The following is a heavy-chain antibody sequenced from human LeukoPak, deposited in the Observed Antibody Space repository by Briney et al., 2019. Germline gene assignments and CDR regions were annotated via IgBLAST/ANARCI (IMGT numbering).Heavy chain of an antibody. D-gene: IGHD6-13*01. J-gene: IGHJ4*02. CDR3: ARERSTSNWYGTPDFDY. CDR1: GFTFDDYG. CDR2: INRNGGTI. V-gene: IGHV3-20*04. Sequence: PGGSLRLSCAASGFTFDDYGMSWVRQVPGEGLEWVSGINRNGGTINYADSVKGRFTISRDSARTSLYLQMNSLRAEDTAFYYCARERSTSNWYGTPDFDYWGQGTLVTVSS.